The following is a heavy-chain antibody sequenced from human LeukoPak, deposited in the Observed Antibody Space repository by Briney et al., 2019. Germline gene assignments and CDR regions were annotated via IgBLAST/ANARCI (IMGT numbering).Heavy chain of an antibody. D-gene: IGHD1-26*01. V-gene: IGHV3-23*01. CDR2: IHTSGDT. J-gene: IGHJ3*02. CDR3: ARRRIVGSIDDAFDI. CDR1: GFTFSSNA. Sequence: GGSLRLSCAASGFTFSSNAMSWVRQAPGKGLEWVSAIHTSGDTCYADSVEGRFTISRDNSNNTLFLQMNSLRADDTAIYYCARRRIVGSIDDAFDIWGQGTMVTLSS.